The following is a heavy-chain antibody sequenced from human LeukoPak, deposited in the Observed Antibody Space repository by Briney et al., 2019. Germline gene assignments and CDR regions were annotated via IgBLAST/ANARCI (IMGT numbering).Heavy chain of an antibody. J-gene: IGHJ3*02. V-gene: IGHV5-51*01. CDR1: GYSFTSYW. CDR3: ARLPDIVVVPAAMGGGGAFDI. CDR2: IYPGDSDT. Sequence: GESLKISCKGSGYSFTSYWIGWVRQMPGKGLEYMGSIYPGDSDTRYSPSFQGQVTISADKSISTAYLQWSSLKASDTAMYYCARLPDIVVVPAAMGGGGAFDIWGQGTMVTVSS. D-gene: IGHD2-2*01.